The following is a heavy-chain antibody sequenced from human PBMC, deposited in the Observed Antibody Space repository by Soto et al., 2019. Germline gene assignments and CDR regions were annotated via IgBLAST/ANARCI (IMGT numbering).Heavy chain of an antibody. CDR1: GGSISSYY. CDR3: ARRKGATMRRGHFDY. D-gene: IGHD5-12*01. Sequence: QVQLQESGPGLVKPSETLSLTCTVSGGSISSYYWSWIRQPPGKGLEWIGYMYYSGTTNYNPSLKSRVTTSVDTSKHQFSLKLSSVTAADTAVYYCARRKGATMRRGHFDYWGQGTLVTVSS. J-gene: IGHJ4*02. CDR2: MYYSGTT. V-gene: IGHV4-59*01.